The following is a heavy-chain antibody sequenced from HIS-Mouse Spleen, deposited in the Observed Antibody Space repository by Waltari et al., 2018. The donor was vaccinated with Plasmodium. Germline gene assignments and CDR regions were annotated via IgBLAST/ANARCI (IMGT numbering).Heavy chain of an antibody. D-gene: IGHD3-16*01. CDR3: AKAQGVINFDY. J-gene: IGHJ4*02. CDR2: ISEDGSNK. CDR1: GFTFSSYG. Sequence: QVQLVESGGGVVQPGRSLRLSCAASGFTFSSYGMHGVRQAPGKGREGVACISEDGSNKNYADAVKGRFTISRDNSKNTLYLQMNSLRAEDTAVYYCAKAQGVINFDYWGQGTLVTVSS. V-gene: IGHV3-30*18.